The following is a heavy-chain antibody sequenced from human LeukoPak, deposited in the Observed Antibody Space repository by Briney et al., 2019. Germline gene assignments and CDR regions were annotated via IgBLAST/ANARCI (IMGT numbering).Heavy chain of an antibody. D-gene: IGHD1-26*01. CDR3: AKDRVPDGMWEIDS. J-gene: IGHJ4*02. V-gene: IGHV3-23*01. CDR1: GFTFRTYA. CDR2: ITGNGGMI. Sequence: GGSLRLSCAGSGFTFRTYAMDWVRQVPGKGLEWVAGITGNGGMIRYADSVKRRFTISRDNSKNTLYLQMNSLRVEDTAVYYCAKDRVPDGMWEIDSWGQGAPVTVSS.